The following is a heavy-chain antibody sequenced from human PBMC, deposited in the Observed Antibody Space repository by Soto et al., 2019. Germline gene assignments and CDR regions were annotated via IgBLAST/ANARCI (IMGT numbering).Heavy chain of an antibody. D-gene: IGHD2-2*01. J-gene: IGHJ6*02. CDR1: GVTFSSYA. V-gene: IGHV3-23*01. CDR2: IGESGTPT. CDR3: ARYIPGVRYYGMDV. Sequence: PGGSLILSCAASGVTFSSYAMKWVRQAPGKGLEWVSLIGESGTPTYYADSVKGRFTISRDNSGNTLFLEMYSLRAEDTAVYYCARYIPGVRYYGMDVWGQGTTVTVSS.